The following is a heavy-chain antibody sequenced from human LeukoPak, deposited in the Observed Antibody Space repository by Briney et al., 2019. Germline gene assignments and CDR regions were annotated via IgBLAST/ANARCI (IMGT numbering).Heavy chain of an antibody. J-gene: IGHJ5*02. CDR2: IYHSGHT. CDR1: GASVSSDY. CDR3: ARHPFQYPFDH. D-gene: IGHD2/OR15-2a*01. V-gene: IGHV4-59*08. Sequence: SETLSLTCTVSGASVSSDYWSWIRQSPGKGLEWIGYIYHSGHTMSNPSLKSRVSLSLDTSNDQFSLKLSSVTAADTAVYYCARHPFQYPFDHWGQGTVVSVSS.